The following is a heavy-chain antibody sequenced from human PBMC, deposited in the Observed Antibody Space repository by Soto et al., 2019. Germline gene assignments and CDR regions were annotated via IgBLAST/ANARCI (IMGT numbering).Heavy chain of an antibody. CDR2: ISGSGGST. CDR1: GFTFSSYA. CDR3: ATQTNIRYYFDY. Sequence: QPGGALRLSCAASGFTFSSYAMSWVRQAPGKGLEWVSAISGSGGSTYYADSVKGRFTISRDNSKNTLYLQMNSLRAEDTAVYYCATQTNIRYYFDYWGQGTLVTVSS. V-gene: IGHV3-23*01. J-gene: IGHJ4*02. D-gene: IGHD1-1*01.